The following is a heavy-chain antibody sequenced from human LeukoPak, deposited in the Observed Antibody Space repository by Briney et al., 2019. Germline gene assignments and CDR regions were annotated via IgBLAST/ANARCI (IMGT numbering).Heavy chain of an antibody. D-gene: IGHD6-13*01. CDR1: GYTFTSYD. CDR2: MNPNSGNT. CDR3: ASSISGAYSSSINWFDP. Sequence: ASVKVSCKASGYTFTSYDINWVRQATGQGLEWMGWMNPNSGNTGYAQKFQGRVTITRNTSISTAYMELSSLRSEDTAVYYCASSISGAYSSSINWFDPWGQGTLVTVSS. J-gene: IGHJ5*02. V-gene: IGHV1-8*03.